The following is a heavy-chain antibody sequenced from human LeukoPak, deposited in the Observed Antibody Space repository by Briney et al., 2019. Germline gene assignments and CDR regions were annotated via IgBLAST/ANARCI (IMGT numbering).Heavy chain of an antibody. V-gene: IGHV1-8*01. CDR3: ARTYSSSWYGRAGFDS. CDR2: MNPNSGNT. J-gene: IGHJ5*01. D-gene: IGHD6-13*01. Sequence: ASVKVSCKASGYTFTSYGINWVRQATGQGLEWMGWMNPNSGNTGYAQKFQGRVTMTRNTSISTAYMELSSLRSEDTAVYYCARTYSSSWYGRAGFDSWGQGTLVTVSS. CDR1: GYTFTSYG.